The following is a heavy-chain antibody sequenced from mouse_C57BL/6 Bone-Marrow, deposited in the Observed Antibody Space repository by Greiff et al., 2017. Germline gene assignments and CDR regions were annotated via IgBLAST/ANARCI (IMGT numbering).Heavy chain of an antibody. J-gene: IGHJ4*01. CDR3: ARDQNAMDY. CDR2: ISDGGSYT. V-gene: IGHV5-4*01. Sequence: EVKVVESGGGLVKPGGSLKLSCAASGFTFSSYAMSWVRQTPEKRLAWVATISDGGSYTYYPDNVKGRFTISRDNAKNNLYLQMSHLKSEDTAMYYCARDQNAMDYWGQGTSVTVSS. CDR1: GFTFSSYA.